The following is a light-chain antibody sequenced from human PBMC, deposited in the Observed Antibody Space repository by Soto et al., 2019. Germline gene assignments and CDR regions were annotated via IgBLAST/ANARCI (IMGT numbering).Light chain of an antibody. Sequence: DIHMTQSPSTLSASVGDRVTITCRASQSINNWLAWYQQKPGKAPNLLIYDASSLESGVPSRFSGSNSGTEFSLTISSLQPDDFATYYCQQYHSYPYTFGQGTKLEIK. CDR1: QSINNW. J-gene: IGKJ2*01. CDR3: QQYHSYPYT. V-gene: IGKV1-5*01. CDR2: DAS.